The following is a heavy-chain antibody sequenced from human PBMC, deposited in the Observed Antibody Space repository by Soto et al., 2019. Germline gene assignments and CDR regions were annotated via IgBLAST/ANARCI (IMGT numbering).Heavy chain of an antibody. V-gene: IGHV3-30*18. CDR2: ISYDGSNK. CDR3: AKVTHYYDSSGSIDY. Sequence: GGSLRLSCAASGFTFSSYGMHWVRQAPGKGLEWVAVISYDGSNKYYADSVKGRFTISRDNSKNTLYLQMNSLRAEDTAVYYCAKVTHYYDSSGSIDYWGQGTLVTVSS. CDR1: GFTFSSYG. D-gene: IGHD3-22*01. J-gene: IGHJ4*02.